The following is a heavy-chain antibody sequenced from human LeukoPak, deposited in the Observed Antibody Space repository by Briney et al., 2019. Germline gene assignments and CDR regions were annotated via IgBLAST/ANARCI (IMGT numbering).Heavy chain of an antibody. J-gene: IGHJ3*02. CDR1: GYTFTSYG. V-gene: IGHV1-18*01. CDR3: ARDRSGPSSDAFDI. D-gene: IGHD3-10*01. CDR2: ISAYNGNT. Sequence: ASVKVSCKASGYTFTSYGISWVRQAPGQGLEWMGWISAYNGNTNYAQKLQGRVTMTTDTSTSTAYMELRSLRSDDTAVYYCARDRSGPSSDAFDIWGQGTMVTVSS.